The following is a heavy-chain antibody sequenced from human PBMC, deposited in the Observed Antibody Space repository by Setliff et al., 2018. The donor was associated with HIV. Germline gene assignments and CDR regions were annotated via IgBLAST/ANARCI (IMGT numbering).Heavy chain of an antibody. Sequence: SETLSLTCTVSGDSISSGSYYWSWIRQPAGKGLEWIGRIYTTGTTDYNPSLKTRVSMSIDTSKNQFSLNLTSVTAADTAVYYCASGPYCSNGVCRYSVWYLDFWGQGTQVTVSS. J-gene: IGHJ4*02. CDR1: GDSISSGSYY. V-gene: IGHV4-61*02. D-gene: IGHD2-8*01. CDR3: ASGPYCSNGVCRYSVWYLDF. CDR2: IYTTGTT.